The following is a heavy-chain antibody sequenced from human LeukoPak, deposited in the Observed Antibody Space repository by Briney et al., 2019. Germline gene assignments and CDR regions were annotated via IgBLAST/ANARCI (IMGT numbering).Heavy chain of an antibody. Sequence: SETLSLTCTVSGGSISGYSWSWIRQSAAKGLEWIGRVYTSGNTNYNPSFKSRVTMSIDTSKKQFSLKLYSVTAADTAVYYCVRDNPAGPWGQGTLVTVSS. CDR3: VRDNPAGP. CDR1: GGSISGYS. J-gene: IGHJ5*02. V-gene: IGHV4-4*07. D-gene: IGHD1-14*01. CDR2: VYTSGNT.